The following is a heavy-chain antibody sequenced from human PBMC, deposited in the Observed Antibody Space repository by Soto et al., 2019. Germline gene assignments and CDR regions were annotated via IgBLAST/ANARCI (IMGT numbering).Heavy chain of an antibody. D-gene: IGHD3-22*01. CDR2: IYYLGNT. Sequence: SETLSLTCTVSGGSISSSSSYWGWIRQPPGKGLEWVGSIYYLGNTYYNPSLGSRVTISVDTSKNQFSLKLRSVTAADTAVFYCAGLYPYESSRYHLTYWGQGALVTVSS. V-gene: IGHV4-39*01. J-gene: IGHJ1*01. CDR3: AGLYPYESSRYHLTY. CDR1: GGSISSSSSY.